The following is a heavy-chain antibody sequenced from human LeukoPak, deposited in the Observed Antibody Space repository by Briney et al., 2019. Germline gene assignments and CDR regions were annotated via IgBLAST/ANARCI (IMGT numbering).Heavy chain of an antibody. J-gene: IGHJ4*02. CDR1: GYTFTSYY. Sequence: ASVKVSCKASGYTFTSYYLNWVRQAPGQGLEWMARISPNTSDTKFARKFQGRVTLTRDTSTSTAYMELTRLRYDDTAVYFCARADGVDKGTNIDFDYWGQGTRVTVS. V-gene: IGHV1-2*02. CDR2: ISPNTSDT. D-gene: IGHD5-12*01. CDR3: ARADGVDKGTNIDFDY.